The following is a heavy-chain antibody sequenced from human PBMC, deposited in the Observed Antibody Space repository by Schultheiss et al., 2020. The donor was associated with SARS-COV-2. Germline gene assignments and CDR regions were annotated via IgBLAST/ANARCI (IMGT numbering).Heavy chain of an antibody. Sequence: SVKVSCKASGGTFSSYAISWVRQAPGQGLEWMGGIIPIFGTANYAQKFQGRVTITADRSTTTAYMELSSLRSEDTAVYYCARVDRFWRSAYPFDYWGQGTLVTVSS. CDR3: ARVDRFWRSAYPFDY. CDR1: GGTFSSYA. CDR2: IIPIFGTA. D-gene: IGHD3-16*01. J-gene: IGHJ4*02. V-gene: IGHV1-69*06.